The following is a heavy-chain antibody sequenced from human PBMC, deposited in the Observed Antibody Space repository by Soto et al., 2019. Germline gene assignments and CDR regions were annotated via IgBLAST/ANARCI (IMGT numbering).Heavy chain of an antibody. CDR2: ISGSGGST. J-gene: IGHJ4*02. Sequence: GGSLRLSCAASGFTFSSYAMSWVRQAPGKGLEWVSAISGSGGSTYYADSVKGRFTISRDNSKNTLYLQMNSLRAEDTAVYYCAKIGYCSSTSCYSFDYWGQGTLVTVSS. V-gene: IGHV3-23*01. D-gene: IGHD2-2*01. CDR1: GFTFSSYA. CDR3: AKIGYCSSTSCYSFDY.